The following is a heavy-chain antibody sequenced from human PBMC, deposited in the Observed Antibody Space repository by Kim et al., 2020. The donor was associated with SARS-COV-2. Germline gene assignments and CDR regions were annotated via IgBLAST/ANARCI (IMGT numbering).Heavy chain of an antibody. V-gene: IGHV1-18*01. D-gene: IGHD5-18*01. J-gene: IGHJ4*02. Sequence: AQKLQGRVTIPTDPSTSTAYMELRSLRSDDTAVYYCARDVKGYSYGDIDYWGQGTLVTVSS. CDR3: ARDVKGYSYGDIDY.